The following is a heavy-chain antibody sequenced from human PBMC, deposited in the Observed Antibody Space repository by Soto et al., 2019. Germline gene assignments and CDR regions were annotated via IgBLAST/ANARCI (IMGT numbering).Heavy chain of an antibody. V-gene: IGHV3-23*01. D-gene: IGHD3-16*02. J-gene: IGHJ4*02. CDR3: AKADDDYIWGSYPLDY. CDR1: GFTFSSYA. CDR2: ISGSGGST. Sequence: EVQLLESGGGLVQPGGSLRLSCAASGFTFSSYAMSWVRQAPGKGLEWVSAISGSGGSTYYADSVKGRFTISRDNSKNTLYLQMNSLRAEDTAVYYCAKADDDYIWGSYPLDYWGQGTLVTVSS.